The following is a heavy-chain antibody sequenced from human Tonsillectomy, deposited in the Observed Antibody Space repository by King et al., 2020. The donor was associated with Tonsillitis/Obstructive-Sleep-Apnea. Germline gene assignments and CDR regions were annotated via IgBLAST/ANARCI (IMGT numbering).Heavy chain of an antibody. V-gene: IGHV1-18*01. J-gene: IGHJ4*02. CDR3: AKDSGYGSGSYSADY. D-gene: IGHD3-10*01. CDR1: GYTFTSVG. CDR2: VSTYAFDT. Sequence: QLVQSGAEVKKPGASVKVSCKASGYTFTSVGISLVRQSPGQGLEGGGWVSTYAFDTNYAQKIQGRITMTTDTSTRTVYMELRRLRSDDTAVYYCAKDSGYGSGSYSADYWGQGTLVTVSS.